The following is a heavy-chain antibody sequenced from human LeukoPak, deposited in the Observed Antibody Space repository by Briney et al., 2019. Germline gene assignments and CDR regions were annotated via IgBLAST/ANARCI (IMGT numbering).Heavy chain of an antibody. CDR1: GGSISSYY. CDR2: IYTSGST. V-gene: IGHV4-4*07. Sequence: SETLSLTCTVSGGSISSYYWSCIRQRAGKGLKWIGRIYTSGSTNYNPSLKSRVTISVDKSKNQFSLKLSSVTAADTAVYYCAREALPGYSSGWYGSYDSSGYYYKEAFDIWGQGTMVTVSS. CDR3: AREALPGYSSGWYGSYDSSGYYYKEAFDI. J-gene: IGHJ3*02. D-gene: IGHD3-22*01.